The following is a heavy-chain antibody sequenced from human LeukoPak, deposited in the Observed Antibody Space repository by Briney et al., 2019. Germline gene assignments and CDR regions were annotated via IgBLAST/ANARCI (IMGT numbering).Heavy chain of an antibody. D-gene: IGHD1-26*01. CDR1: GFSVINHF. V-gene: IGHV3-53*01. J-gene: IGHJ6*03. CDR2: INGAGVT. CDR3: ARRGVQGYMDV. Sequence: PGGSLRLSCAASGFSVINHFMHWVRQAPGEGLQWVSTINGAGVTYYAASVKGRFTISRDTVKNTLSLQMNNLRADDTAVYFCARRGVQGYMDVWGKGTTVTVSS.